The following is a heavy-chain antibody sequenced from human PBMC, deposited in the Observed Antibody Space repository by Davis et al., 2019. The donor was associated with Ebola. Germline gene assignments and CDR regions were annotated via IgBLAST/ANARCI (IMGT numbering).Heavy chain of an antibody. CDR2: ISYDGSNK. CDR1: GFTFSNYA. D-gene: IGHD3-22*01. CDR3: ARDRGDSSGYYYFDY. V-gene: IGHV3-30*04. Sequence: GESLKISCAASGFTFSNYAMHWVRQAPGKGLEWVALISYDGSNKYYADSVKGRFTISRDNSKNTLYLQMNSLRAEDTAVYYCARDRGDSSGYYYFDYWGQGTLVTVS. J-gene: IGHJ4*02.